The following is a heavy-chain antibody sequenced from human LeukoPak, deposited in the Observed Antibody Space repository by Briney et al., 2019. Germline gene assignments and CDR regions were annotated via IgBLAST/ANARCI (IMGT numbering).Heavy chain of an antibody. CDR3: ARSLTAYSSSYPFDY. CDR2: VYYSGST. CDR1: GGSINSYY. D-gene: IGHD6-13*01. Sequence: SETLSLTCTVSGGSINSYYWSWIRQPPGKGLEWMGYVYYSGSTNYNPSLESRVTISVDTSKSHFSLKLSSLTAADTAVYFCARSLTAYSSSYPFDYWGQGILVTVSS. V-gene: IGHV4-59*12. J-gene: IGHJ4*02.